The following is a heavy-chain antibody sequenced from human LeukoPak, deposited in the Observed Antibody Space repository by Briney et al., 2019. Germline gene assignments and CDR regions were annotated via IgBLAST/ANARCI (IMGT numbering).Heavy chain of an antibody. CDR2: ISSNGGST. D-gene: IGHD3-9*01. CDR1: GFTFSSYA. J-gene: IGHJ4*02. CDR3: ARGEQYYDILTFGF. Sequence: PGGSLRLSCAASGFTFSSYAMHWVRQAPGKGLGYVSAISSNGGSTYYANSVKGRFTISRDNSKNTLYLQMGSLRAEDMAVYYCARGEQYYDILTFGFWGQGTLVTVSS. V-gene: IGHV3-64*01.